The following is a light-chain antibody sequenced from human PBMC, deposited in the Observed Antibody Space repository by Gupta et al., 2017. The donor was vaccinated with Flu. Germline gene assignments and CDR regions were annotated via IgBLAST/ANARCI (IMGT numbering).Light chain of an antibody. J-gene: IGLJ2*01. CDR1: SIRSSY. V-gene: IGLV3-19*01. Sequence: QTVRTTCQGDSIRSSYVSCYQQKPGQAPVLLIYDKNIRHSGIPDRFSGSSSRNTAALTITGAQAEEEADYYCNSRESTSNNQAVFGGGTKLTVL. CDR2: DKN. CDR3: NSRESTSNNQAV.